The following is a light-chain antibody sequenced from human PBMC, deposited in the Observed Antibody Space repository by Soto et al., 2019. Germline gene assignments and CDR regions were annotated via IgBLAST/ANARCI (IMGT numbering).Light chain of an antibody. V-gene: IGKV3-15*01. CDR2: GSA. CDR1: QSVFSS. CDR3: QQYHNWPA. Sequence: EIVMTQSPATLSVSPGERPTLSCRASQSVFSSLAWFQQRPGQAPRLLIYGSATRATGIPARFSGSGSGTEFTLTISSLQSEDSAVYYCQQYHNWPAFGQGTKVDI. J-gene: IGKJ1*01.